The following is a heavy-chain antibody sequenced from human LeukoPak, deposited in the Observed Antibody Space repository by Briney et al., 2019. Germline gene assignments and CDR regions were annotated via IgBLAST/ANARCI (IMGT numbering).Heavy chain of an antibody. CDR3: TREDRPYCPFAY. CDR1: GGSIDITNY. Sequence: SETLSPTCGVSGGSIDITNYWSWVRQAPGKGLEWIGEIAHDGTTNYNPSLRSRVAMSFDRANNQFSLSLTSVTAADTAVYYCTREDRPYCPFAYWGQGVLVTVSS. CDR2: IAHDGTT. V-gene: IGHV4-4*02. J-gene: IGHJ4*02. D-gene: IGHD1-26*01.